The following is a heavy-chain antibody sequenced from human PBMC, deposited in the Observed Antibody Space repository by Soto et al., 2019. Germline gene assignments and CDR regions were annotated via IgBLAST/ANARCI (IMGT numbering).Heavy chain of an antibody. D-gene: IGHD6-19*01. V-gene: IGHV1-46*03. J-gene: IGHJ4*02. CDR2: INPSGGST. CDR3: ARARPYSSGWYCFDY. Sequence: SVKVSCKSSGYTFTIYYMHWARQAPGQGLEWMGIINPSGGSTSYAQKFQGRVTMTRDTSTSTVYMELSSLRSEDTAVYYCARARPYSSGWYCFDYWGQGTLVTVSS. CDR1: GYTFTIYY.